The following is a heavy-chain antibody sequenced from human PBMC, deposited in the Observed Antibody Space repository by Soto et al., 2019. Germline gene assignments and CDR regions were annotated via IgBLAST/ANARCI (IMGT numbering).Heavy chain of an antibody. D-gene: IGHD2-2*02. CDR3: GRDVGYCSSTSCYSKLWFEP. J-gene: IGHJ5*02. CDR1: GYTFTSYA. CDR2: INAGNGNT. Sequence: ASVKVSCKASGYTFTSYAMHWVRQAPGQRLEWMGWINAGNGNTKYSQKFQGRVTITRDTSASTAYMELSSLRSEDTAVYYCGRDVGYCSSTSCYSKLWFEPWGQGTLVTVSS. V-gene: IGHV1-3*01.